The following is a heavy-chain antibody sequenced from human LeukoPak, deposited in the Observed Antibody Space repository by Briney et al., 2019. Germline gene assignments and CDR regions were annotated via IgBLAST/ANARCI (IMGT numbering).Heavy chain of an antibody. CDR1: EFTFNNYG. Sequence: GGSLRLSCSASEFTFNNYGMHWVRQAPGKGLEWVALISKDGSNEYYADSVEGRFTISRDNSKNTLDLQMNSLRADDTAVYYCAKHSSGITVAGTIQYWGQGTLVTVSS. J-gene: IGHJ4*02. D-gene: IGHD6-19*01. CDR3: AKHSSGITVAGTIQY. CDR2: ISKDGSNE. V-gene: IGHV3-30*18.